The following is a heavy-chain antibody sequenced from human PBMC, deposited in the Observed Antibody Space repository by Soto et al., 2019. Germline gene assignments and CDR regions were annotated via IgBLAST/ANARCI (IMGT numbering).Heavy chain of an antibody. CDR2: INHSVST. V-gene: IGHV4-34*01. CDR3: ARDVIVVVVAASQSDAFDI. J-gene: IGHJ3*02. D-gene: IGHD2-15*01. Sequence: SETLSLTCAVYGGSFSGYCWSWIRQPPGKGLEWIGEINHSVSTNYNPSLKSRVTISVDTSKNQFSLNLSSVTAADTAVYYCARDVIVVVVAASQSDAFDIWGQGTMVTVSS. CDR1: GGSFSGYC.